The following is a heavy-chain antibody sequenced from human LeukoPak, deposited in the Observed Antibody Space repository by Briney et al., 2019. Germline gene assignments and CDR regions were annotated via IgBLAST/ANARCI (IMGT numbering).Heavy chain of an antibody. J-gene: IGHJ3*02. V-gene: IGHV3-53*01. CDR2: IYSGGST. Sequence: GGSLRLSCAASGFTFSTYNMNWVRQAPGKGLEWVSVIYSGGSTYYADSVKGRFTISRDNSKNTLYLQMNSLRAEDTAVYYCAREDGYCSGGSCYDDAFDIWGQGTMVTVSS. D-gene: IGHD2-15*01. CDR3: AREDGYCSGGSCYDDAFDI. CDR1: GFTFSTYN.